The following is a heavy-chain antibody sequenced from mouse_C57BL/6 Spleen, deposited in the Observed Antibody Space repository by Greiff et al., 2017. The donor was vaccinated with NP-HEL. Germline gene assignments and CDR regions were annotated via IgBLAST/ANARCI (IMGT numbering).Heavy chain of an antibody. V-gene: IGHV1-72*01. Sequence: QVQLQQPGAELVKPGASVKLSCKASGYTFTSYWMHWVKQRPGRGLEWIGRIDPNSGGTKYNEKFKSKATLTVDKPSSTAYMQLSSLTSEDSAVYYCARSNDYGGVDAMDYWGQGTSVTVSS. CDR2: IDPNSGGT. CDR1: GYTFTSYW. D-gene: IGHD2-4*01. J-gene: IGHJ4*01. CDR3: ARSNDYGGVDAMDY.